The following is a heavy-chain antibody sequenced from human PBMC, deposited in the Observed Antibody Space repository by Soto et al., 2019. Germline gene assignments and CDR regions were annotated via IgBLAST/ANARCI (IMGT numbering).Heavy chain of an antibody. V-gene: IGHV4-61*05. CDR1: GGSISSSSYY. CDR2: IYYSGST. J-gene: IGHJ5*02. Sequence: SETLSLTCTVSGGSISSSSYYWGWIRQPPGKGLEWIGYIYYSGSTNYNPSLKSRVTISVDTSKNQFSLKLSSVTAADTAVYYCAREYCTNGVCYNNWFDPWGQGTLVTVS. D-gene: IGHD2-8*01. CDR3: AREYCTNGVCYNNWFDP.